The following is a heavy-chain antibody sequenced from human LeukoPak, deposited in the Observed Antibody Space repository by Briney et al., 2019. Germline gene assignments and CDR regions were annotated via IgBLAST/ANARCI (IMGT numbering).Heavy chain of an antibody. CDR2: ISGSGGST. CDR3: AKDPNWGVALYYFDY. V-gene: IGHV3-23*01. CDR1: GFTFSSYA. Sequence: GGSLRLSCAASGFTFSSYAMSWVRQAPGKGLEWVSAISGSGGSTYYADSVKGRFTIPRDNSKNTLYLQMNSLRAEDTAVYYCAKDPNWGVALYYFDYWGQGTLVTVSS. J-gene: IGHJ4*02. D-gene: IGHD7-27*01.